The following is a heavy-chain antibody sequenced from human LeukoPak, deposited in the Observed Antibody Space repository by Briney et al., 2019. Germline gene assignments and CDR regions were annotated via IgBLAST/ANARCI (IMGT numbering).Heavy chain of an antibody. CDR3: ARDRLGLPYDY. CDR1: GYTFTGYY. D-gene: IGHD1-7*01. CDR2: INPNSDGT. Sequence: ASVKVSCKASGYTFTGYYMHWVRQAPGQGLEWMGWINPNSDGTNYAQKFQGRVTMTRDTSINTAYMELSRLRSDDTAVYFCARDRLGLPYDYWGQGTLVTVSS. V-gene: IGHV1-2*02. J-gene: IGHJ4*02.